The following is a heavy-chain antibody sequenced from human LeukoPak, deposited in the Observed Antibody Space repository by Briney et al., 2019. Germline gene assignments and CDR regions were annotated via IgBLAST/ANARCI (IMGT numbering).Heavy chain of an antibody. CDR3: ARPYYYDSRIDP. CDR1: GGSMSSGDYY. D-gene: IGHD3-22*01. Sequence: SETLSLTCTVSGGSMSSGDYYWSWIRRPPGKGLEWIGYTYYSGSTYYNPSLKNRVSISVDTSKNQFSLNLSSVTAADTAVYYCARPYYYDSRIDPWGQGTLVTVSS. J-gene: IGHJ5*02. V-gene: IGHV4-30-4*01. CDR2: TYYSGST.